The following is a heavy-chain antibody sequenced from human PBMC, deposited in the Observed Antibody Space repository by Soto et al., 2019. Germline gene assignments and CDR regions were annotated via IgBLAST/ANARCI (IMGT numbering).Heavy chain of an antibody. D-gene: IGHD3-10*01. CDR1: GLTVSSNY. V-gene: IGHV3-53*02. CDR2: LYSGGST. Sequence: EVQLVETGGGLIQPGGSLRLSCVASGLTVSSNYMNWVRQAPGKGLEWVSVLYSGGSTHYGGSVKGRFIISRDNHKNTLYLQMNSLRAEDTAVYYCARDRPGDEGDACDLWGHWTMVTVSS. CDR3: ARDRPGDEGDACDL. J-gene: IGHJ3*01.